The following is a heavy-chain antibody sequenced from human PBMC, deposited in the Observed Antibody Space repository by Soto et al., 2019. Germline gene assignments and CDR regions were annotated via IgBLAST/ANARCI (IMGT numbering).Heavy chain of an antibody. J-gene: IGHJ6*02. CDR1: GFTFSSNG. CDR2: ISYDGSNK. CDR3: ANPTKGYYYYGMDV. V-gene: IGHV3-30*18. Sequence: QVQLVESGGGVVQPGRSLRLSCAASGFTFSSNGMHWVRQAPGKGLEWVAVISYDGSNKYYADSVKGRFTISRDNFKNTLYLQMNSLRAEDTAVYYCANPTKGYYYYGMDVWGQGTTVTVSS.